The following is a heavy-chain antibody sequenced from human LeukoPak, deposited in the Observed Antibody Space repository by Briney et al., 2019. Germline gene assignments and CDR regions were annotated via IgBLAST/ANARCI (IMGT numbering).Heavy chain of an antibody. CDR2: ISGDNDNT. Sequence: ASVKVSCKASGYTLISYGINWVRQAPGQGLEWMGWISGDNDNTKYAQNLQGRVTMTTDTSTNTAYMELRSLRSDDTAVYYCARGRTARTRYYYYYMDVWGKGSTVTVS. D-gene: IGHD5-18*01. V-gene: IGHV1-18*01. CDR3: ARGRTARTRYYYYYMDV. CDR1: GYTLISYG. J-gene: IGHJ6*03.